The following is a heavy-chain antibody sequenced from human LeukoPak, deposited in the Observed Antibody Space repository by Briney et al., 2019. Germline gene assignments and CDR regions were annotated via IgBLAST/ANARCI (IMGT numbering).Heavy chain of an antibody. V-gene: IGHV4-4*07. Sequence: SETLSLTCTVSGGSISSYYWSWIRQPAGKGLEWIGRTYTSGSTNYNPSLKSRVTMSVDTSKIQFSLKLSSVTAADTAVYYCARDASGYCSSTSCHRGFDYWGQGTLVTVSS. CDR1: GGSISSYY. CDR3: ARDASGYCSSTSCHRGFDY. J-gene: IGHJ4*02. D-gene: IGHD2-2*01. CDR2: TYTSGST.